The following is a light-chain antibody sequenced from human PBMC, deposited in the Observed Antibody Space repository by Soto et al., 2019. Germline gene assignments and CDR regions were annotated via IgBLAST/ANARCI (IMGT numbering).Light chain of an antibody. Sequence: DIQMTQSPSSLSASVGDRVTITCRASQSISSYLNWYQQKPGKAPKLLIYAASSLQSGVPSRFSGSGSGTDFTLTISSLQPEDFATYYCQQSYSTLSTFGQGTKVGIK. V-gene: IGKV1-39*01. CDR2: AAS. CDR1: QSISSY. J-gene: IGKJ1*01. CDR3: QQSYSTLST.